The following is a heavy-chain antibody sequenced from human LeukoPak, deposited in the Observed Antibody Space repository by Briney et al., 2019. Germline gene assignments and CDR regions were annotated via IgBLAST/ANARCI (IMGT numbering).Heavy chain of an antibody. V-gene: IGHV1-69*13. J-gene: IGHJ4*02. CDR1: GYTFTSYA. Sequence: SVKVSCKASGYTFTSYAISWVRQAPGQGLEWMGGIIPIFGAANYAQKFQGRVTITADESTSTAYMELSSLRSEDTAVYYCGYDSSGYHYFDYWGQGTLVTVSS. CDR3: GYDSSGYHYFDY. D-gene: IGHD3-22*01. CDR2: IIPIFGAA.